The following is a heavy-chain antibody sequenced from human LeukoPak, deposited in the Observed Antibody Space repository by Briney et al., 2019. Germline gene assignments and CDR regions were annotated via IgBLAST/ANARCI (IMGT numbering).Heavy chain of an antibody. V-gene: IGHV4-59*11. CDR3: ARDRGSGGGFDY. Sequence: SETLSLTCTVSGGSIGSHYWSWIRQPPGKGLEWIAYIYSSGSTNYNPSLKSRATISVDTSKNQFSLKLNSVTAADTAVYFCARDRGSGGGFDYWGQGTLVTVSS. CDR2: IYSSGST. J-gene: IGHJ4*02. CDR1: GGSIGSHY. D-gene: IGHD3-16*01.